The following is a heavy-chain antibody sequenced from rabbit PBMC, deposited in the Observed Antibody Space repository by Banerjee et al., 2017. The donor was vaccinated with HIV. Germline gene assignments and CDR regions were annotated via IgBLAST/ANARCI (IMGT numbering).Heavy chain of an antibody. D-gene: IGHD2-1*01. V-gene: IGHV1S47*01. CDR3: ARFWYTDYGDL. CDR1: GIDFSSYG. Sequence: EESGGDLVKPGASLTLTCKASGIDFSSYGISWVRQAPGKGLEWIAYIHPGFDITNYASSVKGRFTISSDNAQNTVFLQMTSLTASDTATYFCARFWYTDYGDLWGQGTLVTVS. CDR2: IHPGFDIT. J-gene: IGHJ3*01.